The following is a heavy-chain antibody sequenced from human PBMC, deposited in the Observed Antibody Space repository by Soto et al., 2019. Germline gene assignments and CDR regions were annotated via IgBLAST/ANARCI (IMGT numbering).Heavy chain of an antibody. CDR3: AYLTCSGGSGYW. D-gene: IGHD2-15*01. J-gene: IGHJ2*01. CDR1: GCSLSTSGLG. V-gene: IGHV2-5*02. Sequence: ITLKESGPTLVKPTQPLMVTCTFSGCSLSTSGLGVAWIRQPPGKGLEWLALIYWDDDRPYRPSPETRLTFTKHTSKQQVSLRVPHMDCVDTATYCCAYLTCSGGSGYW. CDR2: IYWDDDR.